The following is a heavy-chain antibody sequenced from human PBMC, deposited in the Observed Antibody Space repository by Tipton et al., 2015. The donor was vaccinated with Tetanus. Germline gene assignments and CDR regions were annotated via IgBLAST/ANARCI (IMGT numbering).Heavy chain of an antibody. Sequence: SLRLSCAASGFTVSSNYMSWVRQAPGKGLEWVSVIYSGGSTYYADSVKGRFTISRDNSKNTLYLQMNSLRAGDTAVYYCARGKLGFSRYFGYWGQGTLVTVSS. CDR3: ARGKLGFSRYFGY. CDR1: GFTVSSNY. CDR2: IYSGGST. J-gene: IGHJ4*02. D-gene: IGHD3-16*01. V-gene: IGHV3-53*01.